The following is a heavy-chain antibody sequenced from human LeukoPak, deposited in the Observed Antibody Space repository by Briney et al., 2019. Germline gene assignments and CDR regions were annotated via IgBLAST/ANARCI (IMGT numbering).Heavy chain of an antibody. V-gene: IGHV4-59*08. CDR2: IYYSGST. CDR1: GGYVSSYY. J-gene: IGHJ4*02. CDR3: ASTRGYDSTRYFDY. D-gene: IGHD1-20*01. Sequence: PSETLSLTCTVSGGYVSSYYWSWIRQPPGKGLEWIGYIYYSGSTNYNPSLKSRVTISVDTSKNQFSLKLSSVTAADTAVYYCASTRGYDSTRYFDYWGQGTLVTVSS.